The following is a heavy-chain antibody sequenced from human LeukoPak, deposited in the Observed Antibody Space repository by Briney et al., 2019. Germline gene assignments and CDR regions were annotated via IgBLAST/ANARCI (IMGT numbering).Heavy chain of an antibody. CDR3: AREGSYHRFDY. J-gene: IGHJ4*02. CDR1: GFTFSSYS. CDR2: ISSSSSTI. V-gene: IGHV3-48*04. Sequence: GGSLRLSCAASGFTFSSYSMNWVRQAPGKGLEWVSYISSSSSTIYYADSVKGRFTISRDNAKNSLYLQMNSLRAEDTAVYYCAREGSYHRFDYWGQGTLVTVSS. D-gene: IGHD1-26*01.